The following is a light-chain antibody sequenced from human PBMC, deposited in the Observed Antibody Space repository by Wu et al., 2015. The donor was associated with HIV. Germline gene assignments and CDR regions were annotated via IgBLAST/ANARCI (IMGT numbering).Light chain of an antibody. J-gene: IGKJ4*01. CDR3: QQYGSSPLT. CDR1: QTVHSNY. CDR2: DAS. Sequence: DIVLTQSPGTLSLSPGERVTLSCRASQTVHSNYLAWYQQKPGQAPRLLMYDASSRATGIPDRFGGSWSGTDFTLTINRLEPVDSAVYYCQQYGSSPLTFGGGTKVEIK. V-gene: IGKV3-20*01.